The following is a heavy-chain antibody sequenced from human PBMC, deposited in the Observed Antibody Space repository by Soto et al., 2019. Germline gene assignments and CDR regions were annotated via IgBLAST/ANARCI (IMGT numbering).Heavy chain of an antibody. V-gene: IGHV3-21*01. CDR1: GFTFSSYS. CDR2: ISSSSSYI. Sequence: GGSLRLSCAASGFTFSSYSMNWVRQAPGKGLEWVSSISSSSSYIYYADSVKGRFTISRDNAKNSLYLKMNSLRAEDTAVYYCARDLADSYSSSWDYYYYYGMDVWGQGTTVTVSS. D-gene: IGHD6-13*01. J-gene: IGHJ6*02. CDR3: ARDLADSYSSSWDYYYYYGMDV.